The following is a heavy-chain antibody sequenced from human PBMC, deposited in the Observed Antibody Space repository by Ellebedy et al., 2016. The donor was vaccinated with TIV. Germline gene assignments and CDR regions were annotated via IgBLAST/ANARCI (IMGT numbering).Heavy chain of an antibody. CDR3: AKDGGVVPAARSKFDY. CDR2: ISGSGGST. CDR1: GFTFSSYA. D-gene: IGHD2-2*01. J-gene: IGHJ4*02. V-gene: IGHV3-23*01. Sequence: GESLKISCAASGFTFSSYAMSWVRQAPGKGLEWVSAISGSGGSTYYADSVKGRFTISRDNSKNTLYLQMNSLRAEDTAVYYCAKDGGVVPAARSKFDYWGQGTLVTVSS.